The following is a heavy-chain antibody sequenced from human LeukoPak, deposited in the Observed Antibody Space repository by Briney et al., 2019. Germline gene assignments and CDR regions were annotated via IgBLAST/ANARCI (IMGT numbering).Heavy chain of an antibody. CDR2: INQDGGDK. D-gene: IGHD1-14*01. Sequence: GGSLRLSCAASGFTFSSSWMTWVRQAPGKGLEWVANINQDGGDKYYVDSVKGRFTISRDNAKNSLFLQMNSLRAEDTAVYYCARDLYKTTSKWGQGTLVTVSS. CDR1: GFTFSSSW. CDR3: ARDLYKTTSK. J-gene: IGHJ4*02. V-gene: IGHV3-7*03.